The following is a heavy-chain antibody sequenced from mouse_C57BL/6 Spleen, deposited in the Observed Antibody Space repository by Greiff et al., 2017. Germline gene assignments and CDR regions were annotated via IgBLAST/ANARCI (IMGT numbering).Heavy chain of an antibody. V-gene: IGHV1-64*01. CDR3: GRSEEYYDAYAMCY. CDR2: IHPNSGST. Sequence: QVQLQQPGAELVKPGASVKLSCKASGYTFTSYWMHWVKQRPGQGLEWIGMIHPNSGSTNYNEKFKSKATLTVDKSSSTAYMQLSSLTSEDSAVYYCGRSEEYYDAYAMCYWGQGTTVTVSS. CDR1: GYTFTSYW. J-gene: IGHJ4*01. D-gene: IGHD1-1*01.